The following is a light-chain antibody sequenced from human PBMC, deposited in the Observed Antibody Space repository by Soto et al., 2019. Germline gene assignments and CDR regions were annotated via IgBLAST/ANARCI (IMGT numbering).Light chain of an antibody. CDR2: LNSDGSH. Sequence: QSVLTQSPSASASLGASVKLTCTLSSGHSSYAIAWHQQQPEKGPRYLMKLNSDGSHSKGDGIPDRFSGSSSGAERYLTSSSLQSEDEADYYCQTWGTGTWVFGGGTKLTV. J-gene: IGLJ3*02. CDR3: QTWGTGTWV. CDR1: SGHSSYA. V-gene: IGLV4-69*01.